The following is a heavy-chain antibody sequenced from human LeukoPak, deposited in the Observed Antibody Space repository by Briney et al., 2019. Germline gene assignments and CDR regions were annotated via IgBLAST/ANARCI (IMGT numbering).Heavy chain of an antibody. V-gene: IGHV3-7*01. J-gene: IGHJ4*02. Sequence: PGGSLRLSCAASGFTFSSYSMNWVRQAPGKGLEWVANIKEDGSQKYYVDSVKGRFSISRDNAKNSLYLEMTSLRAEDTAVYYCSRGGHVDYCGQGTLVTVSS. CDR3: SRGGHVDY. D-gene: IGHD3-16*01. CDR1: GFTFSSYS. CDR2: IKEDGSQK.